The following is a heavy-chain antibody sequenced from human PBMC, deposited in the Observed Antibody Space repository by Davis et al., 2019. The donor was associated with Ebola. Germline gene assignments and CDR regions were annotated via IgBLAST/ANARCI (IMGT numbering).Heavy chain of an antibody. Sequence: AASVKVSCKASGGTFSSYAISWVRQAPGQGLEWMGGIIPIFGTANYAQKLQGRVTMTTDTSTSTAYMELRSLRSDDTAVYYCARSRIAAALAFDYWGQGTRVTVSS. CDR1: GGTFSSYA. CDR2: IIPIFGTA. CDR3: ARSRIAAALAFDY. J-gene: IGHJ4*02. D-gene: IGHD6-13*01. V-gene: IGHV1-69*05.